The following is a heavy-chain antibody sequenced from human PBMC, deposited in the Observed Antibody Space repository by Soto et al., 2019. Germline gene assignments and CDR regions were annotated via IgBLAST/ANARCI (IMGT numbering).Heavy chain of an antibody. V-gene: IGHV4-61*01. CDR1: GGSVSSGNYY. CDR3: ARSMLYSDGSNYSPFDY. Sequence: SETLSLTCTVSGGSVSSGNYYWSWIRQPPGEGLEWIGYFYYTGSINYNPSLKSRVTISIDASKNQFSLRLSSVTAADTAVYYCARSMLYSDGSNYSPFDYWGQGNLVTVSS. J-gene: IGHJ4*02. CDR2: FYYTGSI. D-gene: IGHD3-22*01.